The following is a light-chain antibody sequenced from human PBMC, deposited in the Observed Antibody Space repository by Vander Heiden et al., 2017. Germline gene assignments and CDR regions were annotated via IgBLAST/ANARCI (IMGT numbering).Light chain of an antibody. CDR3: AAWDDSLSGWV. CDR2: SKN. V-gene: IGLV1-47*02. CDR1: NSTVGSNY. Sequence: QSVPTQPPPPSSTPGHTAAIPCSGSNSTVGSNYVYWYQQLPRTAPKPPLYSKNQQPSGGPNRCSGSNSGTSASLATSGHRYEDEADYYCAAWDDSLSGWVFGGGTKLTVL. J-gene: IGLJ3*02.